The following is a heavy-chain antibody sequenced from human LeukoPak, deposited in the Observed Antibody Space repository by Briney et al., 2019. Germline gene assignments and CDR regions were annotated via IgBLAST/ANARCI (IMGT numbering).Heavy chain of an antibody. CDR3: ARTAEASSGYSY. CDR1: GYTLTSYW. Sequence: GESLKISCKGSGYTLTSYWIAWVRPMPGKGLEWMGIVYPGDSDTRYSPSFQGQVTISADKSINTAYLQWSSLKASDTAMYYCARTAEASSGYSYWGQGTLVTVSS. V-gene: IGHV5-51*01. J-gene: IGHJ4*02. CDR2: VYPGDSDT. D-gene: IGHD3-22*01.